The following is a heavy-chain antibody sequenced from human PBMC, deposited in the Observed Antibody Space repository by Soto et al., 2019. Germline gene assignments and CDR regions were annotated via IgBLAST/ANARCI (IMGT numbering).Heavy chain of an antibody. CDR3: ARDLLSGESVEMARDG. Sequence: ASVKVSCKASGGTFSSYAISWVRQAPGQGLEWMGGIIPIFGTANYAQKFQGRVTITADESTSTAYMELSSLRSEDTAVYYCARDLLSGESVEMARDGWGQGTLVTVSS. CDR1: GGTFSSYA. V-gene: IGHV1-69*13. J-gene: IGHJ4*02. D-gene: IGHD3-10*01. CDR2: IIPIFGTA.